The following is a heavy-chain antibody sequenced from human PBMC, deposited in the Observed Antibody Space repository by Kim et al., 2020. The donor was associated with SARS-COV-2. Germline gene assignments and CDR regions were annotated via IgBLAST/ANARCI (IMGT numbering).Heavy chain of an antibody. CDR2: INPNSGGT. J-gene: IGHJ6*02. Sequence: ASVKVSCKASGYTFTGYYMHWVRQAPGQGLEGMGWINPNSGGTSYAQKFQGRVTMTRDTSISTAYMELSRLRSDDTAVYYCARDFPKPPGVTMVRGAVYYGMDVWGQGTTVTVSS. V-gene: IGHV1-2*02. CDR1: GYTFTGYY. CDR3: ARDFPKPPGVTMVRGAVYYGMDV. D-gene: IGHD3-10*01.